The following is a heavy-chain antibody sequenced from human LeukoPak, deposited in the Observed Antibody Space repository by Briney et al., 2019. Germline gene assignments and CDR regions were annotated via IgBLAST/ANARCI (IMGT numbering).Heavy chain of an antibody. Sequence: PGGSLRLSCGASGFSFSLYGMHWVRQAPGKGLEWVSAISGSGGSTYYADSVKGRFTISRDNSKNTLYLQMNSLRDEDTAVYYCARDPASGGFDSWGQGILVTVSS. CDR1: GFSFSLYG. V-gene: IGHV3-23*01. CDR3: ARDPASGGFDS. D-gene: IGHD2-15*01. J-gene: IGHJ4*02. CDR2: ISGSGGST.